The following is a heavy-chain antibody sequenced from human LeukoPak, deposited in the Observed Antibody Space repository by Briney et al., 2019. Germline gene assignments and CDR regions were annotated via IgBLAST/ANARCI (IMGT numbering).Heavy chain of an antibody. Sequence: GESLKISCKGSGYSFTNYWIPWVRQMPGKGPECIGIIYPGDSDTSYSPSFQGQVTISADKSISTAYLQWSSLKASDTAMYYCVRRSYTGNSFGYWGQGTLVTVSS. V-gene: IGHV5-51*01. CDR2: IYPGDSDT. CDR1: GYSFTNYW. CDR3: VRRSYTGNSFGY. D-gene: IGHD1-1*01. J-gene: IGHJ4*02.